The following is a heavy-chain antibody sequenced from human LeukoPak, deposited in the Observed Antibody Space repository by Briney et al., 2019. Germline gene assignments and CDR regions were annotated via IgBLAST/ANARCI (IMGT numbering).Heavy chain of an antibody. CDR2: INPNSGGT. D-gene: IGHD5-24*01. CDR3: ATGEPEMATIMGY. V-gene: IGHV1-2*02. CDR1: GYTFTGYY. Sequence: ASVKVSCKASGYTFTGYYMHWVRQAPGQGLEWMGWINPNSGGTNYAQKFQGRVTMTRDTSISTAYMELSRLRSDDTAVYYCATGEPEMATIMGYWGQGTLVTVSS. J-gene: IGHJ4*02.